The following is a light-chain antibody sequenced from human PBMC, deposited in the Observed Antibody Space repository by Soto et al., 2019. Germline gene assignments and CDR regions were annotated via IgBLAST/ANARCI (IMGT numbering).Light chain of an antibody. CDR1: QSVYTT. CDR3: QQYNKWPLT. J-gene: IGKJ4*01. Sequence: EIVMTQSPATLSVSPGERATLSCRASQSVYTTLAWYQQKPGQAPRLLIYGASTRATGIPARFSGTGSATEFTLTISSLQSEDSAVYYCQQYNKWPLTFGGGIKVEI. CDR2: GAS. V-gene: IGKV3-15*01.